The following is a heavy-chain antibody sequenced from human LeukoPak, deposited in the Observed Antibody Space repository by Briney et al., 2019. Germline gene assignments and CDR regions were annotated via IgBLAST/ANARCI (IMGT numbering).Heavy chain of an antibody. J-gene: IGHJ4*02. D-gene: IGHD3-9*01. CDR1: GFTFGTYP. CDR2: ISGSGGST. V-gene: IGHV3-23*01. CDR3: ANTYDILTGYWYYFDY. Sequence: GGSLRLSCPPSGFTFGTYPRSGVAQAPGKGLEWASPISGSGGSTYYADSVKGRFTISRDNSKNTLYLQMNSLRAEDTAVYYCANTYDILTGYWYYFDYWGQGTLVTVSS.